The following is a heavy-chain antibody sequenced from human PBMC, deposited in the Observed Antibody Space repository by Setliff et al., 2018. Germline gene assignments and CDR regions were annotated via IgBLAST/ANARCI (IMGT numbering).Heavy chain of an antibody. CDR3: ARLSYRWSQYYYFDY. J-gene: IGHJ4*02. Sequence: GGSLRLSCAASRFTFSNYAMSWVRQAPGKGLEWVSAISTSGSIIYYADSVKGRFTISRDNAKNSLYLQMDSLRTEDTAVYYCARLSYRWSQYYYFDYWGQGTLVTVSS. CDR2: ISTSGSII. D-gene: IGHD2-15*01. CDR1: RFTFSNYA. V-gene: IGHV3-11*01.